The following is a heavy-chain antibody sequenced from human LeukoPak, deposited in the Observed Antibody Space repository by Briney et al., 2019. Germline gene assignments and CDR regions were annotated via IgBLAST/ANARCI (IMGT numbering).Heavy chain of an antibody. V-gene: IGHV4-34*01. CDR2: INHSGST. D-gene: IGHD3-3*01. Sequence: PPETLSLTCAVYGGSFSGYYWSWIRQPPGKGLEWIGEINHSGSTNYNPSLKSRVTISVDTSKNQFSLKLSSVTAADTAVYYCARGNYDFWSGYYEDWFDPWGQGALVTVSS. CDR3: ARGNYDFWSGYYEDWFDP. J-gene: IGHJ5*02. CDR1: GGSFSGYY.